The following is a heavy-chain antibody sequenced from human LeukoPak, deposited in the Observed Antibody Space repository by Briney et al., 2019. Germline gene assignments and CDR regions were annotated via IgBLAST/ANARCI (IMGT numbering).Heavy chain of an antibody. CDR1: GVSISSYY. V-gene: IGHV4-59*01. CDR2: IYYRGST. J-gene: IGHJ4*02. CDR3: ARADCSGGSCHFDY. D-gene: IGHD2-15*01. Sequence: PSETLSLTCTVSGVSISSYYWSWLRQPPGKGLEGRGYIYYRGSTNYNPSLKSRVTISVDTSKNQFSLKLSSVTAADTAVYYCARADCSGGSCHFDYWGQGTLVTVSS.